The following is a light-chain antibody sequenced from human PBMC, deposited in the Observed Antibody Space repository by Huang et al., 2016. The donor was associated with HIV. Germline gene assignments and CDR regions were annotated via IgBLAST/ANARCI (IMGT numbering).Light chain of an antibody. Sequence: EIVMTQSPSTLSVSPGERVTLSCRASQSVGSNLSWFQQKPGQAPRLLIYGASTRAPGVPIRFSGSGSGTEFTLTISSLQSEDFAVYYCQKSKTWPFTFGPGAKVDIK. J-gene: IGKJ3*01. V-gene: IGKV3-15*01. CDR3: QKSKTWPFT. CDR1: QSVGSN. CDR2: GAS.